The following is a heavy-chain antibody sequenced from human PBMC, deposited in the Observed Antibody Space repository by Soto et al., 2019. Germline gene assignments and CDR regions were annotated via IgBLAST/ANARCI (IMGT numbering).Heavy chain of an antibody. Sequence: GGSLRLSCAASGFTFSSYGMHWVRQAPGKGLEWVAVISYDGSNKYYADSVKGRFTISRDNSKNTLYLQMNSLRAEDTAVYYCAKEVSYYDFWSGYNYYYYYMDVWGKGTTVTVSS. V-gene: IGHV3-30*18. J-gene: IGHJ6*03. D-gene: IGHD3-3*01. CDR2: ISYDGSNK. CDR1: GFTFSSYG. CDR3: AKEVSYYDFWSGYNYYYYYMDV.